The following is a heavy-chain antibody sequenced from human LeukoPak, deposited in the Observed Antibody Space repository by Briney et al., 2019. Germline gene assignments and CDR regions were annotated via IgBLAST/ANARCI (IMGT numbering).Heavy chain of an antibody. V-gene: IGHV3-23*01. CDR1: GFSFSSYA. CDR2: ISGSGDNT. CDR3: AKDKLDVRWHEVDY. Sequence: GGSLRLSCAASGFSFSSYAMSWVRQAPGKGLEWVSSISGSGDNTYYAESVKGRFTISRDNSKNTLYLQMNSLRAEDTAVYYCAKDKLDVRWHEVDYWGQGTLVTVSS. D-gene: IGHD4-23*01. J-gene: IGHJ4*02.